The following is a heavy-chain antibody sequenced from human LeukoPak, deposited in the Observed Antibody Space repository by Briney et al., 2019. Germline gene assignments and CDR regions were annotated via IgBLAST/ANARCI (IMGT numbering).Heavy chain of an antibody. D-gene: IGHD5-24*01. Sequence: SGTLSLTCTVSGGSISSSSYYWGWIRQPPGKGLEWIGSISYSGSTYYNPSLKSRVTISVDTSKNQFSLKLSSVTAADTALYYCARPSRSGGYNYWYFDLWGRGTLVTVSS. V-gene: IGHV4-39*01. CDR1: GGSISSSSYY. CDR2: ISYSGST. CDR3: ARPSRSGGYNYWYFDL. J-gene: IGHJ2*01.